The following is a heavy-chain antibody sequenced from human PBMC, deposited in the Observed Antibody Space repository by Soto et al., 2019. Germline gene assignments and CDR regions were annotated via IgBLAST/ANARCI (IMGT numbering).Heavy chain of an antibody. CDR2: INHSGST. J-gene: IGHJ4*02. V-gene: IGHV4-34*01. Sequence: SETLSLTCAVYGGSFSGYYWSWIRQPPGKGLEWIGEINHSGSTNYNPSLKSRVTISVDTSKNQFSLKLSSVTAADTAVYYCARQVATSHYFDYWGQGTLVTVSS. D-gene: IGHD5-12*01. CDR1: GGSFSGYY. CDR3: ARQVATSHYFDY.